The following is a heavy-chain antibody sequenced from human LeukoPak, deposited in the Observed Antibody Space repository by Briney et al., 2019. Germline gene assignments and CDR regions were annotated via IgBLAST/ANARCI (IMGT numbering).Heavy chain of an antibody. CDR3: ARPFNVYGVSPFDP. V-gene: IGHV4-38-2*02. CDR2: INHSGST. CDR1: GYSISSGYY. J-gene: IGHJ5*02. Sequence: SETLSLTCTVSGYSISSGYYWGWIRQPPGKGLEWIGEINHSGSTNYNPSLKSRVTISVDTSKNQFSLKLSSVTAADTAVYYCARPFNVYGVSPFDPWGQGTLVTVSS. D-gene: IGHD4-17*01.